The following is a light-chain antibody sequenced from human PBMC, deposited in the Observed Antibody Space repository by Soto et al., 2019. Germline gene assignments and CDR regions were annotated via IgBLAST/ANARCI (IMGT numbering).Light chain of an antibody. CDR3: QQYYCSPWT. V-gene: IGKV4-1*01. J-gene: IGKJ1*01. Sequence: DIVMTQSPDSLAVSLGERATINCKSSQRVLYSSNNKNYLAWYQQTPRQPPKLLIYWASTRESGVPERFSGSGCGSDFTLTSSTLQAEDVAVYYCQQYYCSPWTFGQGTKVEIK. CDR1: QRVLYSSNNKNY. CDR2: WAS.